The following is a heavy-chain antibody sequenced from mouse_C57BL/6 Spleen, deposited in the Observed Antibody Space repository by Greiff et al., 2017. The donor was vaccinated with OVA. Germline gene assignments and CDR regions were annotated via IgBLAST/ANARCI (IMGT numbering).Heavy chain of an antibody. CDR2: IYPGDGDT. CDR3: EKSGYGSSLYAMDY. J-gene: IGHJ4*01. D-gene: IGHD1-1*01. V-gene: IGHV1-80*01. CDR1: GYAFSSYW. Sequence: QVQLKESGAELVKPGASVKISCKASGYAFSSYWMNWVKQRPGKGLEWIGQIYPGDGDTNYNGKFKGKATLTAAKSSRPAYMQLSSLTSEDSAVYFCEKSGYGSSLYAMDYGGQGTSVTVSS.